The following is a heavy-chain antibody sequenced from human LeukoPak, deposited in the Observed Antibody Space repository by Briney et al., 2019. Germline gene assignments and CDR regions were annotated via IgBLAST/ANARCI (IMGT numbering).Heavy chain of an antibody. J-gene: IGHJ3*02. CDR3: ARVQRYFDWLLPDDAFDI. D-gene: IGHD3-9*01. V-gene: IGHV1-2*02. CDR2: INPNSGGT. Sequence: ASVKVSCKASGYTFTGHYMHWVRQAPGQGLEWMGWINPNSGGTNYAQKFQCRVTMTRDTSISTAYMELSRLRSDDTAVYYCARVQRYFDWLLPDDAFDIWGRGTMVTVSS. CDR1: GYTFTGHY.